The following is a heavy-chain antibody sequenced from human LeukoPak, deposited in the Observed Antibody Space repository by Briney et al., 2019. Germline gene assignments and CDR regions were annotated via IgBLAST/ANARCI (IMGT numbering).Heavy chain of an antibody. CDR2: ISYDGSNK. D-gene: IGHD3-10*01. V-gene: IGHV3-30*03. Sequence: GGSLRLSCAASGFTFSSYGMHWVRQAPGKGLEWVAVISYDGSNKYYADSVKGRFTISRDNSKSTLDLQMNSLRPEDTALYYCARERGVSGNYYDYWGQGTLVTVSS. CDR3: ARERGVSGNYYDY. J-gene: IGHJ4*02. CDR1: GFTFSSYG.